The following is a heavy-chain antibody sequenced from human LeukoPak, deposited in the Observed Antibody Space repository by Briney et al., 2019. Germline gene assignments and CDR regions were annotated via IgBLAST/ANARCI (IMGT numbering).Heavy chain of an antibody. CDR3: ARDAGRYRIAVAARSASDI. Sequence: ASVKVSCKASGYTFTSHGISWVRQAPGQGLEWMGWISIYNDDTNYAQKFQGRVTMTTNTSTSTVYMELRSLRSDDTAVYYCARDAGRYRIAVAARSASDIWGQGTMVTVSS. V-gene: IGHV1-18*01. J-gene: IGHJ3*02. CDR1: GYTFTSHG. CDR2: ISIYNDDT. D-gene: IGHD6-19*01.